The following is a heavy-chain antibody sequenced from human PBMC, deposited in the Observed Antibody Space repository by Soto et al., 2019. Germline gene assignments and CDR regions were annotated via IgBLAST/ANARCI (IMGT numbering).Heavy chain of an antibody. Sequence: PSETLSLTCSVSGDSINSDKYYWGWIRQPPGKGLEWIGCIYYRGNTYYNPSLQSRVTISVDTSKNQFSLKLSSVTAADSAVYYCAGDVTKSSGWYTDWGQGTLVTVSS. D-gene: IGHD6-19*01. CDR1: GDSINSDKYY. CDR2: IYYRGNT. CDR3: AGDVTKSSGWYTD. J-gene: IGHJ4*02. V-gene: IGHV4-39*02.